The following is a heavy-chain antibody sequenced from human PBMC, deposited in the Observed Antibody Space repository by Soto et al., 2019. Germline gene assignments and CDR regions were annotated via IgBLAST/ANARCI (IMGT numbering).Heavy chain of an antibody. CDR3: ARGRIPSHGLFDY. CDR2: INHSGST. CDR1: GGSFSGYY. V-gene: IGHV4-34*01. D-gene: IGHD3-16*01. Sequence: SETLSLTCAVYGGSFSGYYWSWVRQPPGKGLEWIGEINHSGSTNYNPSLKSRVTISVDTSKNQFSLKLSSVTAADTAVYYCARGRIPSHGLFDYWGQGTLVTVS. J-gene: IGHJ4*02.